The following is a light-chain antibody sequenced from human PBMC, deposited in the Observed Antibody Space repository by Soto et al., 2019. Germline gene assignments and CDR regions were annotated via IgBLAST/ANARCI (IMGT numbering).Light chain of an antibody. CDR1: SSNIGAGYD. J-gene: IGLJ7*01. V-gene: IGLV1-40*01. CDR2: GNS. CDR3: QSYDSSLSGSAV. Sequence: QSVLTQPPSVSGAPGQRVTISCTGSSSNIGAGYDVHWYQQLPGTAPKLLIYGNSNRPSGVPDRFSGSKSGTSASLAITGLQAEDEADYCCQSYDSSLSGSAVFGGGTQLTVL.